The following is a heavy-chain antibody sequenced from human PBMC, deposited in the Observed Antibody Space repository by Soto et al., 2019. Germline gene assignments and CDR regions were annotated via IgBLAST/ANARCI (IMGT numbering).Heavy chain of an antibody. CDR3: ARESPFGSSNAFDI. Sequence: EVQLVESGGGLVQPGGSLRLSCAASGFTFSSYSMNWVRQAPGKGLEWVSYISSSSTIYYADSVKGRFTISRDNAKNSLYLQMNSLRAEDTAVYYCARESPFGSSNAFDIWGQGTMVTVSS. D-gene: IGHD6-6*01. CDR2: ISSSSTI. CDR1: GFTFSSYS. J-gene: IGHJ3*02. V-gene: IGHV3-48*01.